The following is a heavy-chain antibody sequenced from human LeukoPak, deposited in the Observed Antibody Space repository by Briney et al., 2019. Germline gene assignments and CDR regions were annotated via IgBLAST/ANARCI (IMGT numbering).Heavy chain of an antibody. J-gene: IGHJ4*02. V-gene: IGHV1-2*02. CDR3: ARPLNYYDSSGPSLN. D-gene: IGHD3-22*01. Sequence: ASLKVSCKASGYTFTGYYMHWVRQAPGQGLEWMGWINPNSGGTNYAQKFQGRVTMTRDTSISTAYMELSRLRSDDTAVYYCARPLNYYDSSGPSLNWGQGTLVTVSS. CDR1: GYTFTGYY. CDR2: INPNSGGT.